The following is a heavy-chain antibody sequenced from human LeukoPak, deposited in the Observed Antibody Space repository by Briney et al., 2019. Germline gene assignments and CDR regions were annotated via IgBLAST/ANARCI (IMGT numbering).Heavy chain of an antibody. CDR2: IYYSGST. CDR1: GGSISSSSYY. Sequence: SETLSLTCTVSGGSISSSSYYWGWIRQPPGKGLEWIGSIYYSGSTYYNPSLKSRVTISVDTSKNQFSLRLSSVTAADTAVYYCARDRGYYYDSSGYIIDYWGQGTLVTVSS. D-gene: IGHD3-22*01. V-gene: IGHV4-39*07. CDR3: ARDRGYYYDSSGYIIDY. J-gene: IGHJ4*02.